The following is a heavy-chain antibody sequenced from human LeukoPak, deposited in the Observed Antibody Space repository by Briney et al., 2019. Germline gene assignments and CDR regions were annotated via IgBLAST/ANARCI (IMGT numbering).Heavy chain of an antibody. J-gene: IGHJ5*02. D-gene: IGHD6-19*01. CDR3: ARSMIAVAGTGWFDP. V-gene: IGHV4-39*01. Sequence: SETLSLTCTVSGGSISSISSSSYYWGWIRQPPGKGLECIGSIYHSGSTYYNPSLKGRVTISVDTSKNQFSLKLSSVTAADTAVYYCARSMIAVAGTGWFDPWGQGTLVTVSS. CDR2: IYHSGST. CDR1: GGSISSISSSSYY.